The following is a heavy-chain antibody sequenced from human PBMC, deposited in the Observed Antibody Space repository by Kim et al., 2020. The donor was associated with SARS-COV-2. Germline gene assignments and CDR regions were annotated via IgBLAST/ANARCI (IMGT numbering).Heavy chain of an antibody. J-gene: IGHJ1*01. Sequence: LKGRFTISRDNAKNTLYVQMNSLSPEDTAVYYCARAGDHDISGYYGFFHHWGQGARVTVSS. CDR3: ARAGDHDISGYYGFFHH. D-gene: IGHD3-22*01. V-gene: IGHV3-74*01.